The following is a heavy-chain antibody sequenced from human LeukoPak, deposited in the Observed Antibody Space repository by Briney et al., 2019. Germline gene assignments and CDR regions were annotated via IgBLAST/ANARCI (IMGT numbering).Heavy chain of an antibody. V-gene: IGHV4-59*01. CDR3: ARGDSSGYSGVDS. Sequence: PSEILSLTCTVSGGSISSYYWSWMRQPPGKGLEWIGFISYSGTTNYNPSLKSRVTISIDVSRNQFSLRLSSVTAADTAVYYCARGDSSGYSGVDSWGQGTLVTVSS. D-gene: IGHD3-22*01. CDR2: ISYSGTT. J-gene: IGHJ4*02. CDR1: GGSISSYY.